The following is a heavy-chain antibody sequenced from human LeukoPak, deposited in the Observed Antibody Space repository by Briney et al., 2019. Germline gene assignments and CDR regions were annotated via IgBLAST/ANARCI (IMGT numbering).Heavy chain of an antibody. CDR2: IFYLGST. J-gene: IGHJ5*02. CDR3: ARKYPDHRFDP. Sequence: PSETLSLTCTVSGGSISSGNYYWSWIRQPPGKGLEWIGYIFYLGSTYYNPSLRSRVSISVNTFQNQFSLKLTALTAADTAMYYCARKYPDHRFDPWGQGTLVTVSS. CDR1: GGSISSGNYY. V-gene: IGHV4-30-4*01. D-gene: IGHD6-6*01.